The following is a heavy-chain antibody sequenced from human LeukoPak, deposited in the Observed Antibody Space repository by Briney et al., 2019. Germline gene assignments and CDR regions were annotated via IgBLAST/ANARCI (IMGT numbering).Heavy chain of an antibody. D-gene: IGHD3-10*01. CDR3: AKDQDITMVRGVIWGPDY. J-gene: IGHJ4*02. CDR2: ISGSGGST. CDR1: GFTFSSNG. Sequence: PGGSLRLSCAASGFTFSSNGMSWVRQAPGKGLEWVSAISGSGGSTYYADSVKGRFTISRDNSKNTLYLQMNSLRAEDTAVYYCAKDQDITMVRGVIWGPDYWGQGTLVTVSS. V-gene: IGHV3-23*01.